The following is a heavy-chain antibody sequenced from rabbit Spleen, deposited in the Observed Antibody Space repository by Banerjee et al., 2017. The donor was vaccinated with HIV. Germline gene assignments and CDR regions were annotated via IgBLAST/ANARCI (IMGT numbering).Heavy chain of an antibody. D-gene: IGHD1-1*01. CDR1: GFAVSNYG. CDR3: LREAAYYLVL. CDR2: FYPIFCIA. J-gene: IGHJ6*01. Sequence: EQLVESGGGLVKPGGSLKLSCKASGFAVSNYGVTWVRQAPGKGLELIGYFYPIFCIANYASSVKGRFTISSDNAQNAVDLKMTSLTAADTASYFCLREAAYYLVLWGPGTLVPV. V-gene: IGHV1S21*01.